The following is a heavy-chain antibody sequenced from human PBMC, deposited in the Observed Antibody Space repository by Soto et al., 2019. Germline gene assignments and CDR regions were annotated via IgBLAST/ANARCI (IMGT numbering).Heavy chain of an antibody. CDR2: TYYRSKWYN. Sequence: SQTLSLTCAISGDSVSSNSAAWNWIRQSPSRGLEWLGRTYYRSKWYNDYAVSAKSRITINPDTSKNQFSLQLNSVTPEDTAVYYCARVPMYYYDSSGYSYYFDYWGQGTLVTVSS. CDR3: ARVPMYYYDSSGYSYYFDY. V-gene: IGHV6-1*01. CDR1: GDSVSSNSAA. J-gene: IGHJ4*02. D-gene: IGHD3-22*01.